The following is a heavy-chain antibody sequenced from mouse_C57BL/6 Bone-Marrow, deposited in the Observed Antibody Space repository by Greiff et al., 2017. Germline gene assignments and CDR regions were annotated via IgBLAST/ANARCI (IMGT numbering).Heavy chain of an antibody. D-gene: IGHD2-3*01. V-gene: IGHV6-6*01. Sequence: EVKLVESGGGLVQPGGSMKLSCAASGFTFSDAWMDWVRQSPEKGLEWVAEIRNKANNHATYYAESVKGRFTISRDDSKSSVYLQMNSLRAEDTGIYYCTRQDDPYYYAMDYWGQGTSVTVSS. CDR2: IRNKANNHAT. CDR1: GFTFSDAW. CDR3: TRQDDPYYYAMDY. J-gene: IGHJ4*01.